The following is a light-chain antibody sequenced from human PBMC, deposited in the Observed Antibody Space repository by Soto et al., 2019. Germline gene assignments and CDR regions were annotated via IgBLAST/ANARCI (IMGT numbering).Light chain of an antibody. J-gene: IGKJ2*01. Sequence: EIVMTQSPATLSVSPGERATLSCRASQSIGSNLAWYQHKSGQAPTLLILAASTTASGVPARFSASGSGTEFTLTISSLQSEDFAVYYCQQYNEWPPSYTFGQGTKLELK. V-gene: IGKV3-15*01. CDR1: QSIGSN. CDR3: QQYNEWPPSYT. CDR2: AAS.